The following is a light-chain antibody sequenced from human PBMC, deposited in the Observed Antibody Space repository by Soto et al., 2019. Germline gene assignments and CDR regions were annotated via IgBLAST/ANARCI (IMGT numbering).Light chain of an antibody. V-gene: IGKV3-20*01. Sequence: EIALTQSPGTLSLTPGERATISCRASQRVSSRYFAWFQQRPGQVPRLLIFGSSSRAPGIPDRFSGSGSGTDFTLTISRLEPEDFGVYYCQQYYHSPRMFGQGTKVEIK. J-gene: IGKJ1*01. CDR1: QRVSSRY. CDR2: GSS. CDR3: QQYYHSPRM.